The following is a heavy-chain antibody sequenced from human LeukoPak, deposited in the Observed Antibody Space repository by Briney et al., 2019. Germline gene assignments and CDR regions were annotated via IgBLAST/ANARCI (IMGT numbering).Heavy chain of an antibody. J-gene: IGHJ6*02. CDR1: GGSISSYY. Sequence: SETLSLTCTVSGGSISSYYWSWIQQPAGKGLEWIGRIYTSGSTNYNPSLKSRVTMSVDTSKNQFSLKLSSVTAADTAVYYCARDDSSGYYYYGMDVWGQGTTVTVSS. V-gene: IGHV4-4*07. CDR2: IYTSGST. CDR3: ARDDSSGYYYYGMDV. D-gene: IGHD3-22*01.